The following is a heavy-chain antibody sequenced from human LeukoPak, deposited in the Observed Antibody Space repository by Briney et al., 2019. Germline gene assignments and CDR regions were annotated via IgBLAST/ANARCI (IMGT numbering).Heavy chain of an antibody. D-gene: IGHD4-23*01. J-gene: IGHJ6*03. V-gene: IGHV1-18*01. CDR1: GYTFTSFG. CDR3: ARVSSGGGYSLNFYYYMDV. CDR2: ISAYNANT. Sequence: ASVKVSCKTSGYTFTSFGISWVRQAPGQGLEWMGWISAYNANTNYAHKLQGRVTMTTDTSTSTAYMELRSLRSDDTAVYYCARVSSGGGYSLNFYYYMDVWGKGTTVTVSS.